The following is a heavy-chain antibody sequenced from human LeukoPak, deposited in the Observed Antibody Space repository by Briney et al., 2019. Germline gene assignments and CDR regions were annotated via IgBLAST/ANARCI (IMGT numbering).Heavy chain of an antibody. Sequence: SLETLSLTCTVSGGSISSSSYYWGWIRQPPGKGLEWIGSIYYSGSTYYNPSLKSRVTISVDTSKNQFSLKLSSVTAADTAVYYCARQAVALVIGFDYWGQGTLVTVSS. CDR1: GGSISSSSYY. J-gene: IGHJ4*02. CDR3: ARQAVALVIGFDY. D-gene: IGHD6-19*01. V-gene: IGHV4-39*01. CDR2: IYYSGST.